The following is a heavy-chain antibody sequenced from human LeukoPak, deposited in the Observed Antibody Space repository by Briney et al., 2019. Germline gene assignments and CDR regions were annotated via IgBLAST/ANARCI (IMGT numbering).Heavy chain of an antibody. CDR2: IYYSGST. Sequence: SETLSLTCTVSGGSISSSSYYWGWIRQPPGKGLEWIGSIYYSGSTYYNPSLKSRVTISVDTSKNQFSLKLSSVTAADTAVYYCARDGSTSSSYWGQGALATVSS. D-gene: IGHD2-2*01. V-gene: IGHV4-39*02. CDR3: ARDGSTSSSY. J-gene: IGHJ4*02. CDR1: GGSISSSSYY.